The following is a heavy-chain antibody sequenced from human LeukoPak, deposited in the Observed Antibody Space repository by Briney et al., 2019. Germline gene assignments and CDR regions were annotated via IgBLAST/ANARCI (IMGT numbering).Heavy chain of an antibody. CDR1: GLTFSNYW. D-gene: IGHD3-3*02. CDR2: IDTDGIST. Sequence: GGSLRLSCAASGLTFSNYWMHWVRQAPGKGLVWVSRIDTDGISTIYADSVKGRFTLSRDNAKNTLYLEMNSLRVEDTAVYYCATGGGGHSIFHWGQGTLVTVSS. CDR3: ATGGGGHSIFH. V-gene: IGHV3-74*01. J-gene: IGHJ4*02.